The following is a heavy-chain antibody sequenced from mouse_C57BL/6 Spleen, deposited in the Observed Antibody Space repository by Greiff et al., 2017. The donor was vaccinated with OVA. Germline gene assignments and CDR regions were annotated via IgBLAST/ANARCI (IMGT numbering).Heavy chain of an antibody. D-gene: IGHD2-2*01. V-gene: IGHV1-26*01. CDR2: INPNNGGT. CDR1: GYTFTDYY. J-gene: IGHJ4*01. CDR3: ARGGVTRPYAMDY. Sequence: EVQLQQSGPELVKPGASVKISCKASGYTFTDYYMNWVKQSHGKSLEWIGDINPNNGGTSYNQKFKGKATLTVDKSSSTAYMELRSLTSEDSAVYYGARGGVTRPYAMDYWGQGTSVTVSS.